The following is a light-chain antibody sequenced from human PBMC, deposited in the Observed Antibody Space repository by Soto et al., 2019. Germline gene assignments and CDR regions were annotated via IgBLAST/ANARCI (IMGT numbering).Light chain of an antibody. V-gene: IGKV1-39*01. CDR2: AAS. CDR3: QQSYSTPRA. Sequence: DIQMTQSPSSLSASVGDRVTITCRASQSISSYLNWYQQKPGKAPKLLIYAASSLQSGVTSRFGGSGSGTDFTLTISSLQPEDFATYYCQQSYSTPRAFGGGTKVEIK. J-gene: IGKJ4*01. CDR1: QSISSY.